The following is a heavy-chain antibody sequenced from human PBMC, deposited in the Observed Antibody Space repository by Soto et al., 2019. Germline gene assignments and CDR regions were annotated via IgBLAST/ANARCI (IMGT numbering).Heavy chain of an antibody. Sequence: ASVKVSCKASGYTFTSYAMHWVRQAPGQRLEWMGWINAGNGNTKYSQKFQGRVTITRDTSASTAYMELSSLRSEDTAVYYCARDLHTIFGEISTFDYWGQGTLVTVSS. D-gene: IGHD3-3*01. CDR1: GYTFTSYA. J-gene: IGHJ4*02. CDR2: INAGNGNT. CDR3: ARDLHTIFGEISTFDY. V-gene: IGHV1-3*01.